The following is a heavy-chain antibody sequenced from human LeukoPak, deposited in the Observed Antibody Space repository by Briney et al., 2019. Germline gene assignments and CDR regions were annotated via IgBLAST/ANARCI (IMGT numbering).Heavy chain of an antibody. CDR1: GFTFSDYY. Sequence: PGGSLRLSCAASGFTFSDYYMSWIRQAPGKGLEWVSYISSSGSTIYYADSVKGRFTISRDSAKNSPYLQMNSLRAEDTAVYSCARGRDGYNSGAFDIWGQGTMVTVSS. CDR3: ARGRDGYNSGAFDI. CDR2: ISSSGSTI. V-gene: IGHV3-11*04. D-gene: IGHD5-24*01. J-gene: IGHJ3*02.